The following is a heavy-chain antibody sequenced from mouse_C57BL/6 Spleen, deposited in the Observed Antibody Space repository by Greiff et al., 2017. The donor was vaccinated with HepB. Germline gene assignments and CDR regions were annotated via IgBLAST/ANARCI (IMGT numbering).Heavy chain of an antibody. CDR1: GYAFSSSW. J-gene: IGHJ2*01. CDR2: IYPGDGGT. V-gene: IGHV1-82*01. Sequence: VQLQQSGPELVKPGASVKISCKASGYAFSSSWMTWVKQRPGKGLEWIGRIYPGDGGTNYNEKFKGKATLTADKSSSTAYMQLSSLTSEDSAVYFGARGGVPYYCDYWGQGTTLTVSS. CDR3: ARGGVPYYCDY.